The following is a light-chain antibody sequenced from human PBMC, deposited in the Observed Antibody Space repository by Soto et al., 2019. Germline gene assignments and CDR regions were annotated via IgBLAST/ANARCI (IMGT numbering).Light chain of an antibody. V-gene: IGLV2-14*03. CDR2: DVS. J-gene: IGLJ1*01. Sequence: QSALTQPASVSGSPGQSITISCTGTSSDIGGYNYVSWYQQHPGKAPKLMIYDVSNRPSGVSNRFSGSKSGNTASLTISGLQAEDEADYYCGSYTSSSTLEVFGTGTTLTVL. CDR1: SSDIGGYNY. CDR3: GSYTSSSTLEV.